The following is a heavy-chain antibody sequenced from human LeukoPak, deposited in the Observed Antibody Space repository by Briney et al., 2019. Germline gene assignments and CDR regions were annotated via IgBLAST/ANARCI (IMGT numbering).Heavy chain of an antibody. J-gene: IGHJ4*02. CDR2: ISSSSYI. CDR3: ARDAGNRYCSGGSCFNDY. D-gene: IGHD2-15*01. Sequence: GGSLRLSCAASGFTFSSYSMNWVRQAPGKGLEWVSSISSSSYIYYADSVKGRFTISRDNAKNSLYLQMNSLRAEDTAVYYCARDAGNRYCSGGSCFNDYWGQGTLVTVSS. V-gene: IGHV3-21*01. CDR1: GFTFSSYS.